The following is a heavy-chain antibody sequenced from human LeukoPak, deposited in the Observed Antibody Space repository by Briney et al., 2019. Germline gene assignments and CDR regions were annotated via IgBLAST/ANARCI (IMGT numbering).Heavy chain of an antibody. CDR3: ARVSGNIQIWPQPFGDGMDV. CDR1: RFTFSSYV. D-gene: IGHD3-10*01. Sequence: GGSLRLSCAASRFTFSSYVMGWVRQAPGKGLECVSAISGSGRSTYYADSVKGRFTISREDSKNTLYLQMNVLRAEDTAIYYCARVSGNIQIWPQPFGDGMDVWGQGTTVTVSS. CDR2: ISGSGRST. J-gene: IGHJ6*02. V-gene: IGHV3-23*01.